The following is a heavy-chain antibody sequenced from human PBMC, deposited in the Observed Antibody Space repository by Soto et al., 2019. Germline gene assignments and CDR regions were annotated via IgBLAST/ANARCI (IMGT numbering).Heavy chain of an antibody. J-gene: IGHJ6*02. V-gene: IGHV6-1*01. CDR3: ARDLAAAGTYYDVMDF. CDR2: TYYRSKWYN. D-gene: IGHD6-13*01. CDR1: GDSVSSNSAA. Sequence: QTLSLTCAISGDSVSSNSAAWNWLRQSPSRGLEWLGRTYYRSKWYNDYAVSVKSRVTITPDTSKNQFSLQLNSVTPEDTAVYYCARDLAAAGTYYDVMDFCGRGTTVTVS.